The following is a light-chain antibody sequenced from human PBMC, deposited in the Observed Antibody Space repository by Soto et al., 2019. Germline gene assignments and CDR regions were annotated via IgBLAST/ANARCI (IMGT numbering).Light chain of an antibody. CDR1: QSVSSN. J-gene: IGKJ4*02. CDR3: QQYNDWPPLT. V-gene: IGKV3-15*01. Sequence: EIVMTQSPATLSVSPGERATLSCSASQSVSSNLGWYQQKPGQAPRLLIYGASTRATGIPARFSGSGSGTEFTLTISSLQSEDFAVYYCQQYNDWPPLTFGGGTKVEIK. CDR2: GAS.